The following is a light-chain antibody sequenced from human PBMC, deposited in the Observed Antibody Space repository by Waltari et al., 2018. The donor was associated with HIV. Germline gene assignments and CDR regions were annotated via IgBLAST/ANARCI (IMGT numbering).Light chain of an antibody. CDR3: QKYNSAPHT. Sequence: SSLSASVGDRITITCRASQDIGSSLAWYQQMPGTVPKLVIFSASSLQSGVSSRFSGSGSGTYFTLTISSLQPEDAATYFCQKYNSAPHTFGQGTRVEI. J-gene: IGKJ1*01. CDR1: QDIGSS. V-gene: IGKV1-27*01. CDR2: SAS.